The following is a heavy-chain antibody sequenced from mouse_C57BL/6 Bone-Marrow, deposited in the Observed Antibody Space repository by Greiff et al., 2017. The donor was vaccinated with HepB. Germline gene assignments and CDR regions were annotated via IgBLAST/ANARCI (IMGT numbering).Heavy chain of an antibody. Sequence: QVQLQQSGAELARPGASVKLSCKASGYTFTSYGISWVKQRTGQGLEWIGEIYPRSGNTYYNEKFKGEATLTADKSSSTAYMELRSLTSEDSAVYFCARPTTVVAAYYAMDYWGQGTSVTVSS. J-gene: IGHJ4*01. V-gene: IGHV1-81*01. CDR3: ARPTTVVAAYYAMDY. CDR2: IYPRSGNT. CDR1: GYTFTSYG. D-gene: IGHD1-1*01.